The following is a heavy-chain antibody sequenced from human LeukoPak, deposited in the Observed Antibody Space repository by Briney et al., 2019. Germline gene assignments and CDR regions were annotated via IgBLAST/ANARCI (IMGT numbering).Heavy chain of an antibody. J-gene: IGHJ4*02. V-gene: IGHV1-18*01. CDR1: GGTFSSYA. CDR3: ARHPSEGDSSLFDY. CDR2: ISAYNGNT. D-gene: IGHD2-15*01. Sequence: ASVKVSCKATGGTFSSYASSWVRQAPGQGLEWMGWISAYNGNTNYAQKLQGRVTMTTDTSTSTAYMELRSLRSDDTAVYYCARHPSEGDSSLFDYWGQGTLVTVSS.